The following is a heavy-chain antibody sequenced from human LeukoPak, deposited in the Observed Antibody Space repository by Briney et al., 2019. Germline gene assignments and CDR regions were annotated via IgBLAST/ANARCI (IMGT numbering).Heavy chain of an antibody. J-gene: IGHJ2*01. CDR1: GYTFTGYY. CDR2: INPNSGGT. V-gene: IGHV1-2*02. Sequence: ASVKVSCKASGYTFTGYYMHWVRQAPGQGLEWMGWINPNSGGTNYAQKFQGRVTMTRNTSISTAYMELSSLRSEDTAVYYCARGSRWGRYFDLWGRGTLVTVSS. D-gene: IGHD3-16*01. CDR3: ARGSRWGRYFDL.